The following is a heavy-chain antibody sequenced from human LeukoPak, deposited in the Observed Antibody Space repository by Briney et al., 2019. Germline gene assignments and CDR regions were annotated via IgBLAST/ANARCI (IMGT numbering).Heavy chain of an antibody. J-gene: IGHJ5*02. CDR1: GYTFTGYY. V-gene: IGHV1-2*02. CDR2: INPNSGGT. Sequence: GASVKVSCKASGYTFTGYYMHWVRQAPGQGLEWMGWINPNSGGTNYAQKFQGRVAMTRDTSISTAYMELSRLRSDDTAVYYCARDLAIFGVTEEGWFDPWGQGTLVTVSS. CDR3: ARDLAIFGVTEEGWFDP. D-gene: IGHD3-3*01.